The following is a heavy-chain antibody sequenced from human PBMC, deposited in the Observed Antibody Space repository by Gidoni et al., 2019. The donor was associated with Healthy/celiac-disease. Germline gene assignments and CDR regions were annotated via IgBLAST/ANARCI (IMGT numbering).Heavy chain of an antibody. CDR1: GYSFTSYW. CDR3: ARTGRISEIAVAALY. V-gene: IGHV5-10-1*03. J-gene: IGHJ4*02. Sequence: EVQLVQSGAEVKKPGESLRISGKGSGYSFTSYWISWVRQMPGKGMEWMGRIDPSDSYTNYSPSFQGHVTISADKSISTAYLQWSSLKASDTAMYYCARTGRISEIAVAALYWGQGTLVTVSS. D-gene: IGHD6-19*01. CDR2: IDPSDSYT.